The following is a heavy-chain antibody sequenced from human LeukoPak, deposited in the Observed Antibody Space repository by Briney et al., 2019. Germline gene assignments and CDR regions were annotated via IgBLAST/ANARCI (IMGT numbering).Heavy chain of an antibody. CDR2: IYYSGST. CDR3: ARHEGDTSGSYMYNWFDP. V-gene: IGHV4-59*08. D-gene: IGHD3-22*01. J-gene: IGHJ5*02. Sequence: ETLSLTCTVSGGSISRYFWSWIRQPPGKGLEWIGYIYYSGSTNYNPSLKSRVTISVDTSKNQVSLKLSSVTAADTAVYYCARHEGDTSGSYMYNWFDPWGQGTLVTVSS. CDR1: GGSISRYF.